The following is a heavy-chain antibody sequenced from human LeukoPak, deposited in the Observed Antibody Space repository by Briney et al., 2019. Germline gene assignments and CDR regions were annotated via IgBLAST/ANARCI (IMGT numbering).Heavy chain of an antibody. CDR3: ARGRYCSSTSCYLFDY. D-gene: IGHD2-2*01. V-gene: IGHV4-61*02. Sequence: SETLSLTCNVSGDSISSGSYYWTWIRQPAGKGLEWIGRIYTRGNANYNPSLKSRVTISVDTSKNQFSLKLSSVTAADTAVYYCARGRYCSSTSCYLFDYWGQGTLVTVSS. CDR2: IYTRGNA. J-gene: IGHJ4*02. CDR1: GDSISSGSYY.